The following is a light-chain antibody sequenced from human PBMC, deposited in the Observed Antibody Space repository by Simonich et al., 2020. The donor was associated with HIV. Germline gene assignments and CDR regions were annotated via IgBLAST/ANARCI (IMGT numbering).Light chain of an antibody. CDR1: RNILYSSNNKNY. Sequence: DIVMTQSPDSLAVSLGERATIHCKSSRNILYSSNNKNYLAWYQQKPGQPPKLLIYWASTRESGVPDRFSGSGSGTDFTLTISSLQAEDVAVYYCQQYYSTPLTFGGGTKVEIK. CDR2: WAS. CDR3: QQYYSTPLT. V-gene: IGKV4-1*01. J-gene: IGKJ4*01.